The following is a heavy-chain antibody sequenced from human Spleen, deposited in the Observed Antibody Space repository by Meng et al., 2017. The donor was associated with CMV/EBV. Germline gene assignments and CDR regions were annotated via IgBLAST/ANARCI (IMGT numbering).Heavy chain of an antibody. V-gene: IGHV1-8*03. D-gene: IGHD6-19*01. CDR3: AKDVASSGSAPDN. CDR1: GYTFSTYD. CDR2: MNPNSGNT. Sequence: ASVKVSCKASGYTFSTYDINWVRQAAGQGLEWMGWMNPNSGNTGYAQKFQGRVTITRNTSISTAYMELSSLRSEDTAVYYCAKDVASSGSAPDNWGQGTLVTVSS. J-gene: IGHJ4*02.